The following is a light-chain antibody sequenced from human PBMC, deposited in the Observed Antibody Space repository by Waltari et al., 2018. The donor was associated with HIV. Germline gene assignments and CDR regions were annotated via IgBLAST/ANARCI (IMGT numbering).Light chain of an antibody. Sequence: QSALTQPRSVSGSPGQSVTISCTGTSSDVGGYNYVSWYQQHPGKAPKLMIYDVSNRPSGVPDRFSGSKSGNTASLAISGLRSEDEADYYCAAWTDSRYVVFGGGTKLTVL. CDR3: AAWTDSRYVV. J-gene: IGLJ2*01. V-gene: IGLV2-11*01. CDR2: DVS. CDR1: SSDVGGYNY.